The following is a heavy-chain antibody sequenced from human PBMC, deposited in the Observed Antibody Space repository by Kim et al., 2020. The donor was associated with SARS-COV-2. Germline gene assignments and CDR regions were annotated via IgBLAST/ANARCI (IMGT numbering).Heavy chain of an antibody. D-gene: IGHD3-22*01. Sequence: TYDADSGKGRFTISRDSSKNTLSLEMDSLRAEDTAVYYCAKANRAYYYDTWGQGTLVTVSS. CDR3: AKANRAYYYDT. CDR2: T. J-gene: IGHJ4*02. V-gene: IGHV3-23*01.